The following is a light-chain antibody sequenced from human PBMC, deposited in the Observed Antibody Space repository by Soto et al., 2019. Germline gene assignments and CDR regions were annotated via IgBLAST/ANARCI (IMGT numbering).Light chain of an antibody. V-gene: IGLV2-14*03. CDR1: SSDIGGYSY. CDR3: TSYAGDTSLGV. CDR2: DVN. Sequence: QSALTQPASVSASPGQSITISCIGTSSDIGGYSYVSWYQQHPGKAPKLLIRDVNYRPSGISARFSGSKSGNTASLTISGLQTEDEADYYCTSYAGDTSLGVLGGGTKLTVL. J-gene: IGLJ3*02.